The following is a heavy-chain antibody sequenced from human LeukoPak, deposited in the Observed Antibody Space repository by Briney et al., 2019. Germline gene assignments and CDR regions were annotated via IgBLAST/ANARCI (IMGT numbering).Heavy chain of an antibody. CDR3: AKEGVFYYYMDV. J-gene: IGHJ6*03. CDR2: ISYDGSNK. CDR1: GFTFSSYA. Sequence: PGGSLRLSCAASGFTFSSYAMHWVRQAPGKGLEWVAVISYDGSNKYYADSVKGRFTISRDNSKNTLYLQMNSLRAEDTAVYYCAKEGVFYYYMDVWGKGTTVTVSS. V-gene: IGHV3-30*04.